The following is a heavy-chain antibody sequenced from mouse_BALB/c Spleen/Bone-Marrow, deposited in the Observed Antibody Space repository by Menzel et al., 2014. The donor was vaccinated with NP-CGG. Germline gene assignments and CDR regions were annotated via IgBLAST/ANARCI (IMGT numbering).Heavy chain of an antibody. CDR1: GFNIKDTY. Sequence: EVKLVESGAELVKPGASVKLSCTASGFNIKDTYMHWVKQRPEQGLEWIGRIYPANGDTKYDPKFQGKATITADTSSNTAYLQLSSLTSEDTAVYYCARYGNGLMDYWGQGTPVTVSS. CDR2: IYPANGDT. CDR3: ARYGNGLMDY. J-gene: IGHJ4*01. D-gene: IGHD2-1*01. V-gene: IGHV14-3*02.